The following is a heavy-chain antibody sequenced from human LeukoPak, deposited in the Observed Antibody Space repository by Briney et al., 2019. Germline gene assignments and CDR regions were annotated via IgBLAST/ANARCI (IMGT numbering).Heavy chain of an antibody. D-gene: IGHD2-21*01. CDR3: ARDQVASTIYDY. CDR2: ISSSSSYI. CDR1: GFTFSSYS. Sequence: GGSLRLSCAASGFTFSSYSMNWVRQAPGKGLEWVSSISSSSSYIYYADSVKGRFTISRDNAKNSLYLQMNSLRAEDTAVYYCARDQVASTIYDYWGQGTLVTVSS. J-gene: IGHJ4*02. V-gene: IGHV3-21*01.